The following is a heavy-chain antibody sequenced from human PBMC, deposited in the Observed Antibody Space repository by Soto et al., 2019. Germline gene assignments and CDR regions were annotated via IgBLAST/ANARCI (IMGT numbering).Heavy chain of an antibody. V-gene: IGHV5-51*01. CDR2: IYPGDSDT. D-gene: IGHD6-13*01. CDR1: GYSFTSYW. J-gene: IGHJ6*02. Sequence: PGESLKISCKGSGYSFTSYWIGWVRQMPGKGLEWMGIIYPGDSDTRYSPSFQGQVTISADKSISTAYLQWSSLKASDTAMYYCARHQYSSSFNSAYYYGMDVWGRGTTVTVSS. CDR3: ARHQYSSSFNSAYYYGMDV.